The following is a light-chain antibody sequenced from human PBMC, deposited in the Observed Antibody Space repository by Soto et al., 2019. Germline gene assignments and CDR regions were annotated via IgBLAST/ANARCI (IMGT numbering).Light chain of an antibody. V-gene: IGLV2-14*01. Sequence: QSALTQPASVSGSPGQSITISCTGTSSDVGSYNYVSWYQQHPGKAPKLIIYEVTNRPSGVSNRFSGSKSGNTASLTISGLQAEDEADYHCCSFTSNKSRVFGGGTKVTVL. CDR3: CSFTSNKSRV. CDR1: SSDVGSYNY. CDR2: EVT. J-gene: IGLJ2*01.